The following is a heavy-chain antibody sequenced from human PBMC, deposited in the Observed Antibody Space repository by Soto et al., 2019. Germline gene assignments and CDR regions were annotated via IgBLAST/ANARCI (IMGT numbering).Heavy chain of an antibody. J-gene: IGHJ4*02. CDR1: GFTFSSYA. CDR2: ISYDGSNK. Sequence: QVQLVESGGGVVQPGRSLRLSCAASGFTFSSYAMHWVRQAPGKGLEWVAVISYDGSNKYYADSVKGRFTISRDNSKNTLYLQMNRLRAEDTAVYYCARDLSCTNGGCPRLGYWGQGTLVTVSS. V-gene: IGHV3-30-3*01. CDR3: ARDLSCTNGGCPRLGY. D-gene: IGHD2-8*01.